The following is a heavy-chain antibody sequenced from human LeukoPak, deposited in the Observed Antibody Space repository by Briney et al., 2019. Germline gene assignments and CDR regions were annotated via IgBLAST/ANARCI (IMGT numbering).Heavy chain of an antibody. D-gene: IGHD1-26*01. Sequence: GGSLRLSCAASGFTFDDYGMSWVRHAPGKGLEWGSGINWNGGSRVYADSVKVRFTISRDNAKTSLYLQMNRLRAEDTALYYCAREVGATRAFDIWGQGTMVTVSS. CDR1: GFTFDDYG. CDR2: INWNGGSR. CDR3: AREVGATRAFDI. J-gene: IGHJ3*02. V-gene: IGHV3-20*04.